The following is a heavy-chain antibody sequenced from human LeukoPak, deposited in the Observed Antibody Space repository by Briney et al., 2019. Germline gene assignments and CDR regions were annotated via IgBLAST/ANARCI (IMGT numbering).Heavy chain of an antibody. Sequence: TGESLKISCKGSGYSFTSYWIGWVRQMPGKGLEWMGIIYPGDSDTRYSPSFQGQVTISADKSISTAYLQWSSLKASDTAMYYCARFTLEDTAMVVGGMDVWGQGTTVTVSS. J-gene: IGHJ6*02. CDR2: IYPGDSDT. CDR3: ARFTLEDTAMVVGGMDV. CDR1: GYSFTSYW. V-gene: IGHV5-51*01. D-gene: IGHD5-18*01.